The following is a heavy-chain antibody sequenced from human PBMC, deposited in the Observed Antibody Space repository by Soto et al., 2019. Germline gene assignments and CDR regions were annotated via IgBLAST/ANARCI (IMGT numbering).Heavy chain of an antibody. J-gene: IGHJ5*02. Sequence: NPSETLSLTCTVSGGSISPYYWSWIRQPPGKVLEWIGYISYSGSTNYNPSLKSRVTISVDTSKNQFSLKLSSVTAADTAVYYCARSGSNWFDPWGQGTLVTVSS. CDR2: ISYSGST. V-gene: IGHV4-59*01. D-gene: IGHD6-25*01. CDR1: GGSISPYY. CDR3: ARSGSNWFDP.